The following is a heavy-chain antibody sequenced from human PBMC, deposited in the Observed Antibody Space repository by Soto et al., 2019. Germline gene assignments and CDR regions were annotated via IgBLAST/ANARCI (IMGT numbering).Heavy chain of an antibody. J-gene: IGHJ5*02. CDR2: ISYDGSNK. CDR3: ARDQSWHDLVWWFDP. D-gene: IGHD1-1*01. Sequence: PGGSLRLSCAASGFTFSSYAMHWVRQAPGKGLEWVAVISYDGSNKNHADTVKGRFTISRDNSKNTLYLQMNSLTSEDTAVYYCARDQSWHDLVWWFDPWGQGTLVTVSS. CDR1: GFTFSSYA. V-gene: IGHV3-30-3*01.